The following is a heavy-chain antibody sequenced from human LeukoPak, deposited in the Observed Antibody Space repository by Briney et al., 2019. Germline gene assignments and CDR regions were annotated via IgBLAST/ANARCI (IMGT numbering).Heavy chain of an antibody. CDR1: GYTFTRYD. CDR2: MNPNSGNT. CDR3: ARRKFGYDDAFDI. Sequence: ASVKVSCKPSGYTFTRYDIKWVRLATGPGIEWVGWMNPNSGNTGYAQKFQGRVTMTRNNSISTAYMELSSLRSEDTAVYYCARRKFGYDDAFDIWGQGTMVTVSS. J-gene: IGHJ3*02. V-gene: IGHV1-8*01. D-gene: IGHD5-12*01.